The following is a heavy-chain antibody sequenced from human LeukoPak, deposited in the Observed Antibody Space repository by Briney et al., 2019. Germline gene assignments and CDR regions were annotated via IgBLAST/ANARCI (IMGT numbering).Heavy chain of an antibody. J-gene: IGHJ4*02. CDR2: IYTTGST. CDR1: GGSISDYY. CDR3: ARGPPPDFDC. Sequence: SETLSLTCTVSGGSISDYYWSWIRQPAGKGLEWIGRIYTTGSTDYNPSLESRVTMSVDTSKNQFSLKLSSVTAADTAVYYCARGPPPDFDCWGQGTLVTVSS. V-gene: IGHV4-4*07.